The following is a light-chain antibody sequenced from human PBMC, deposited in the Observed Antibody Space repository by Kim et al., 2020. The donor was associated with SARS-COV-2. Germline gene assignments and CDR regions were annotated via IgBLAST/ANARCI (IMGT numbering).Light chain of an antibody. CDR1: SLRSYY. CDR3: NSRDSNDNVV. Sequence: VALGQTVRITCQGDSLRSYYATWDQQKPRQAPILVVYGKNNRPSGIPDRFSGSSSGNTASLTITGAQAEDEADYYCNSRDSNDNVVFGGGTSLTVL. J-gene: IGLJ2*01. V-gene: IGLV3-19*01. CDR2: GKN.